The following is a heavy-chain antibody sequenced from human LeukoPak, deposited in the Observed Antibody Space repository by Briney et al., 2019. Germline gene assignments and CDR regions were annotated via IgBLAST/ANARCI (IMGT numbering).Heavy chain of an antibody. CDR1: GGSFSGYY. CDR3: AGSQLLPFFGTFDY. V-gene: IGHV4-34*01. J-gene: IGHJ4*02. CDR2: INHSGST. Sequence: SETLSLTCAVYGGSFSGYYWSWIRQPPGKGLEWIGEINHSGSTNYNPSLKSRVTISVDTSKNQFSLKLSSVTAADTAVYYCAGSQLLPFFGTFDYWGQGTLVTVSS. D-gene: IGHD1-26*01.